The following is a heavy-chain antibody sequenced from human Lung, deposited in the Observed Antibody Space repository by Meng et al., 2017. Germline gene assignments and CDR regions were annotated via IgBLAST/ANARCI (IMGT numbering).Heavy chain of an antibody. V-gene: IGHV1-18*01. D-gene: IGHD3-16*01. CDR1: HYTFTGYG. Sequence: QVQVVQSGPAMKRPGASVKVSCTASHYTFTGYGVSWFRQAPGQGLEWMAWLGAHDGDTSHAPRFQGRVTVTADRPTATAYLELRNLRSDETGVHYGAKGTPVRRYAENWGQGTLVTVSS. J-gene: IGHJ4*02. CDR3: AKGTPVRRYAEN. CDR2: LGAHDGDT.